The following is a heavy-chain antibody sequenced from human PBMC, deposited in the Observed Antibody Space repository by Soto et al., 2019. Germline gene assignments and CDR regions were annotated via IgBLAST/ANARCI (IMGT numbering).Heavy chain of an antibody. CDR2: IFYTGRT. V-gene: IGHV4-39*01. CDR1: DGSISTSSYY. J-gene: IGHJ4*02. Sequence: QLQMQEPGPGLVKPSETLSLTCTVSDGSISTSSYYWGWIRQSPGKGLEWIGTIFYTGRTYYNPSLESRVTLSVDTSQNQFSLHLTSVTAADTAVYYCTRHHPHHYDSSGYFDYWGQGTLVTVSS. D-gene: IGHD3-22*01. CDR3: TRHHPHHYDSSGYFDY.